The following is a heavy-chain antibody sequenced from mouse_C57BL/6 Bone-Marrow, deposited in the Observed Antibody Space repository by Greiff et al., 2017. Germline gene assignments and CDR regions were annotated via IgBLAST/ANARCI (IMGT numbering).Heavy chain of an antibody. V-gene: IGHV7-3*01. J-gene: IGHJ2*01. CDR2: IRNKANSYTT. CDR1: GFTFTDYY. Sequence: DVLLVESGGGLVQPGGSLSLSCAASGFTFTDYYMSWVRQPPGKALEWLGFIRNKANSYTTDYRASVKGRLTISRYNSQSILYLRMHALRAEASATYESGRFFGSRFLYLDYWGQGTTLTVSS. D-gene: IGHD1-1*01. CDR3: GRFFGSRFLYLDY.